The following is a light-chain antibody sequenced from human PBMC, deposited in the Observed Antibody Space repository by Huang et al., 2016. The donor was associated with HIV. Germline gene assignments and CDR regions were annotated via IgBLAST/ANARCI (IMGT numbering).Light chain of an antibody. CDR2: DAS. V-gene: IGKV3-11*01. Sequence: EIVLTQSPATLSLSPGERATPSCRASQSVSSYLAWYQQKPGQAPRLLIYDASKRATGIPARFSGSGSGTDFTLTISSLEPEDFAVYFCQHRSNWPLTFGGGTKVEIK. J-gene: IGKJ4*01. CDR3: QHRSNWPLT. CDR1: QSVSSY.